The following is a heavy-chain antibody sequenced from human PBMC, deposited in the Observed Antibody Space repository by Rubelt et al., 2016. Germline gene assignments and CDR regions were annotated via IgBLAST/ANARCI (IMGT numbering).Heavy chain of an antibody. CDR2: IWYDGSNE. CDR3: ARDSRHFGVVSLSNTDYLDY. Sequence: QVQLVESGGGVVQPGTSLRLSCAVSGFTFSSFGMHWVRQAPGRGLEWVASIWYDGSNENYGDSVKDRFTISRDNSQDTLYLQMNVRMVDDTAVYYCARDSRHFGVVSLSNTDYLDYWGQGTLVIVSS. V-gene: IGHV3-33*01. J-gene: IGHJ4*02. CDR1: GFTFSSFG. D-gene: IGHD2-21*01.